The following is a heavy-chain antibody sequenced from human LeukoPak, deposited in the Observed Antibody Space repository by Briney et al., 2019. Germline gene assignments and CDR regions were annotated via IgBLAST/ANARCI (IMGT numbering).Heavy chain of an antibody. J-gene: IGHJ4*02. CDR1: GFTFSVYT. CDR2: ISSSSSFI. Sequence: GGSLRLSCAASGFTFSVYTMNWVRQAPGKGLEWVSSISSSSSFISYADPVKGRFTISRDNAKNTLYLQMNSLRAEDTAVYYCARDLWGYYDSSGYTDDYWGQGTLVTVSS. V-gene: IGHV3-21*01. D-gene: IGHD3-22*01. CDR3: ARDLWGYYDSSGYTDDY.